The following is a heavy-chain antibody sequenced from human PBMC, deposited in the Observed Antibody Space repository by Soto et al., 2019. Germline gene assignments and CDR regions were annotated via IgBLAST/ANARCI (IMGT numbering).Heavy chain of an antibody. CDR3: ARDRGRGYNYGHRMSYGMDV. Sequence: ASVKVSCTASGYSFSTYSMHWVRQAPVQILEWMGWINGGTGQTKFSQRFQDRITITRDTSASTAYMELSSLRSEDTAVYYCARDRGRGYNYGHRMSYGMDVWGQGTTVTVSS. V-gene: IGHV1-3*01. J-gene: IGHJ6*02. D-gene: IGHD5-18*01. CDR1: GYSFSTYS. CDR2: INGGTGQT.